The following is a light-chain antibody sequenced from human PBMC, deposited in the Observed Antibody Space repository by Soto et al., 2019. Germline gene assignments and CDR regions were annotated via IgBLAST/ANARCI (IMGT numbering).Light chain of an antibody. J-gene: IGKJ3*01. CDR2: AAS. Sequence: DIQMTQSPTSLSASVGDRVTLTCRASQGIRNFVAWYQQKPGKAPKLLIYAASTLQSGVPSRFSGSGSGTDFTLTINSLQPEDVATYSCQKYSSVPVFGPGTKVEIK. V-gene: IGKV1-27*01. CDR1: QGIRNF. CDR3: QKYSSVPV.